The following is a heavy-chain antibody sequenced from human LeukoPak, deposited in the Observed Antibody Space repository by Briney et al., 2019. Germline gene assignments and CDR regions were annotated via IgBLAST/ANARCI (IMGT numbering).Heavy chain of an antibody. CDR3: ARRSKRGSTTPRVIDY. J-gene: IGHJ4*02. CDR2: ISHSGST. CDR1: GESFSGYY. Sequence: PSETLSLTCAVYGESFSGYYWNYIRQPPGKGLEWIGEISHSGSTNYNPSLKSRVTISVDASKNQFSLNLSSVTAADTAVYHCARRSKRGSTTPRVIDYWGQGTLVTVSS. D-gene: IGHD6-13*01. V-gene: IGHV4-34*01.